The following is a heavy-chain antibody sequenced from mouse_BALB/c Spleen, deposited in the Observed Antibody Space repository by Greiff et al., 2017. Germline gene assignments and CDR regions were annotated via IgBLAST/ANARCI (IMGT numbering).Heavy chain of an antibody. V-gene: IGHV1-77*01. CDR3: AHRYDVKYAMDY. J-gene: IGHJ4*01. Sequence: VQGVESGPELVKPGASVKMSCKASGYTFSDSVISWVKQRTGQGLEWIGEIYPGSGSTYYNEKFKGKATLTADKSSNTAYMQLSSLTSEDSAVYFCAHRYDVKYAMDYWGQGTSVTVSS. D-gene: IGHD2-14*01. CDR2: IYPGSGST. CDR1: GYTFSDSV.